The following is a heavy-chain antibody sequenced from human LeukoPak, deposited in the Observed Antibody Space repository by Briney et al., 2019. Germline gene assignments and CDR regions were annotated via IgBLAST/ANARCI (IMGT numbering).Heavy chain of an antibody. CDR2: ISWDGGST. J-gene: IGHJ6*02. Sequence: GGSLRLSCAASGFTFDDYTMHWVRQAPGKGLEWVSLISWDGGSTYYADSVKGRFTISRDNSKNSLYLQMNSLRTEDTALHYCAKDLGEKNRAAYYDFWSGYSSYYYGMDVWGQGTTVTVSS. CDR1: GFTFDDYT. V-gene: IGHV3-43*01. CDR3: AKDLGEKNRAAYYDFWSGYSSYYYGMDV. D-gene: IGHD3-3*01.